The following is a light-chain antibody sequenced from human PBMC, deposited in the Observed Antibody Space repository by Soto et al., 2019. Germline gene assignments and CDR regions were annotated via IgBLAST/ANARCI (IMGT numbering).Light chain of an antibody. CDR1: QRISNY. Sequence: VAPHDADRVTXTCRASQRISNYLAWYQEKPGKAPKVLIYDVSSLQSEVPSKFSGSGSGTEFTLTISRLQPEDFAMYYCQQYDSWPITFGQGTRMDI. J-gene: IGKJ5*01. CDR2: DVS. CDR3: QQYDSWPIT. V-gene: IGKV1-5*01.